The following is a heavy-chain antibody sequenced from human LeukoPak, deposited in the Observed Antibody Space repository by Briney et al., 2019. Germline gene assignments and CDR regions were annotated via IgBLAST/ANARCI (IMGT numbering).Heavy chain of an antibody. V-gene: IGHV1-2*02. D-gene: IGHD3-16*01. J-gene: IGHJ4*02. CDR1: GYIFSDYY. Sequence: ASVKVSCKASGYIFSDYYIHWVRQAPAAWISRSGVTKFAQKFQGRVTLTRDTSISTAYMELSTLTSDDTAVYYCVSWAGGNSDLASFDYWGQGTPVTVSS. CDR3: VSWAGGNSDLASFDY. CDR2: ISRSGVT.